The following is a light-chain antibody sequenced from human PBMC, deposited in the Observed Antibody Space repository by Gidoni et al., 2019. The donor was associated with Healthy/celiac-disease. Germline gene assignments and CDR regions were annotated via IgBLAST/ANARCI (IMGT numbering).Light chain of an antibody. CDR3: QQYNNWPWT. V-gene: IGKV3-15*01. CDR2: GAS. Sequence: EIVMTQSPATLSVSPGERATLSCRASQSVSSNLAWYQQKPGQAPRLLIYGASTRATGIPARFSGSGSGTEFTLTISSLQSEDFAVYYFQQYNNWPWTFGQGTKVELK. J-gene: IGKJ1*01. CDR1: QSVSSN.